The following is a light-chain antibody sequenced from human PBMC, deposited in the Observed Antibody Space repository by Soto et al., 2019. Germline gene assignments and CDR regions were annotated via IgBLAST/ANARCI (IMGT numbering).Light chain of an antibody. V-gene: IGLV1-40*01. Sequence: QSALTQPPSLSRHPGQRLTISCTGGSTNSGAGYDVHWYQQLPGTAPKLLIYGNSNRPSGVPDRFSGSKSGTSASLAITGLQAEDEADYYCQSYDSSLSGSYVFGTGAKVTVL. CDR2: GNS. CDR3: QSYDSSLSGSYV. CDR1: STNSGAGYD. J-gene: IGLJ1*01.